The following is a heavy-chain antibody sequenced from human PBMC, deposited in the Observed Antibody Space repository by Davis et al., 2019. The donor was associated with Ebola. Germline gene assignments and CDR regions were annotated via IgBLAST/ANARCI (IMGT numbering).Heavy chain of an antibody. CDR2: IRSKANSYAT. V-gene: IGHV3-73*01. Sequence: ESLKIPCAASGFTFSGSAMHWVRQASGKGLEWVGRIRSKANSYATAYAASVKGRFTISRDDSKNTAYLQMNSLKTEDTAVYYCTCSSSSVGDYWGQGTLVTVSS. CDR3: TCSSSSVGDY. D-gene: IGHD6-6*01. CDR1: GFTFSGSA. J-gene: IGHJ4*02.